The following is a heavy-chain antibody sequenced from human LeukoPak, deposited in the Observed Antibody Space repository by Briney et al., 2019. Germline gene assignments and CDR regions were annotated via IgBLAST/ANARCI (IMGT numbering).Heavy chain of an antibody. D-gene: IGHD1-26*01. Sequence: GGSLRLSCLTSGFTLSTNAMSWVRRAPGKGLEWISGISGSGASTYYADSVKGRFTISRDDPRNTLYLQMNSLRGDDTAVYYCAKDVGKWESLHFFDYWGQGTLVTVSS. V-gene: IGHV3-23*01. CDR1: GFTLSTNA. CDR2: ISGSGAST. J-gene: IGHJ4*02. CDR3: AKDVGKWESLHFFDY.